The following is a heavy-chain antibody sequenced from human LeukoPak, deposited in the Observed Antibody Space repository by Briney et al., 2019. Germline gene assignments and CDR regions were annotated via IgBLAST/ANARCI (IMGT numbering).Heavy chain of an antibody. J-gene: IGHJ4*02. D-gene: IGHD5-12*01. Sequence: GGSLRLSCAASGFTFSSYWMTWVRQAPGRGLEWVANIKGDGSEEYYADSVRGQFTISRDNAKNSLYLQMNSLRAEDTAVYYCAMFGLVAAIDSWGQGTLVTASS. CDR3: AMFGLVAAIDS. CDR2: IKGDGSEE. CDR1: GFTFSSYW. V-gene: IGHV3-7*02.